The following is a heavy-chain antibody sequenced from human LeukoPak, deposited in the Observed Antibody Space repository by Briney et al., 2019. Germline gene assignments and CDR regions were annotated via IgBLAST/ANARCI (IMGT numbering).Heavy chain of an antibody. Sequence: PSETLSLTCTVSGGSISSSSYYWGWIRQPPGKGLEWIGIIYYSGSTYYNPSLKSRVTISVDTSKNQFSLKLSSVTAADTAVYYCASLSVASYYYDSSGYLDYWGQGTLVTVSS. CDR1: GGSISSSSYY. CDR3: ASLSVASYYYDSSGYLDY. D-gene: IGHD3-22*01. J-gene: IGHJ4*02. CDR2: IYYSGST. V-gene: IGHV4-39*01.